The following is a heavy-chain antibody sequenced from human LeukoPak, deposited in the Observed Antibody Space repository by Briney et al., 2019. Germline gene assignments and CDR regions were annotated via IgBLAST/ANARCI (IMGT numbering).Heavy chain of an antibody. CDR3: ARAVHYSGTSDQYTGGWYYFDF. D-gene: IGHD3-10*01. CDR1: GFTFSNYW. Sequence: GSLRLSCAASGFTFSNYWMHWVRQAPGKGLVWISRINSDGSITSYADSVKGRFTISRDNAKNTLYLQMNSLRAEDTAVYYCARAVHYSGTSDQYTGGWYYFDFWGQGTLVTVSS. CDR2: INSDGSIT. J-gene: IGHJ4*02. V-gene: IGHV3-74*01.